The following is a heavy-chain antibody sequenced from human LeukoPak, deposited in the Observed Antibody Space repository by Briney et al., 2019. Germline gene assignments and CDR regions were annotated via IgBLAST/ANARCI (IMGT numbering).Heavy chain of an antibody. CDR3: ASSTDLRLPSDY. J-gene: IGHJ4*02. CDR1: GYTFTGYY. Sequence: GASVKVSCKASGYTFTGYYMHWVRQAPGQGLEWMGWISAYNGNTNYAQKLQGRVTMTTDTSTSTAYMELRSLRSDDTAVYYCASSTDLRLPSDYWGQGTLVTVSS. D-gene: IGHD4-11*01. CDR2: ISAYNGNT. V-gene: IGHV1-18*04.